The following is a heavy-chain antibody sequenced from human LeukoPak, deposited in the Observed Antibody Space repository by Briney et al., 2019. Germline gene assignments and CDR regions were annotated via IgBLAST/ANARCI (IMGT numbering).Heavy chain of an antibody. Sequence: PGGSLRLSCAASGFTFDDYAMHWVRQAPGKGLEWVSGISWNSGSIGYADSVKGRFTISRDNAKNSLYLQMNSLRAEDTAVYYCAEDGSGSYFGPATYYYYGMDVWGQGTTVTVSS. J-gene: IGHJ6*02. D-gene: IGHD3-10*01. CDR3: AEDGSGSYFGPATYYYYGMDV. CDR1: GFTFDDYA. CDR2: ISWNSGSI. V-gene: IGHV3-9*01.